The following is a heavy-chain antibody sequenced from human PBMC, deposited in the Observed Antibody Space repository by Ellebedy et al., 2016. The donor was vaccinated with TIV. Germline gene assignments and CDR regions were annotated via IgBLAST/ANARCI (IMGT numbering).Heavy chain of an antibody. CDR1: GDSVSSNSAT. J-gene: IGHJ6*02. CDR3: ARDPSWCLSCVDV. Sequence: SQTLSLTCAISGDSVSSNSATWNWIRQSQSRGLEWLGRTYYRSKWYNDYAVSVKSRITINPDTSKNQFSLQLNSVTPEDTAVYYCARDPSWCLSCVDVWGQGTTVTVSS. V-gene: IGHV6-1*01. CDR2: TYYRSKWYN. D-gene: IGHD2-21*01.